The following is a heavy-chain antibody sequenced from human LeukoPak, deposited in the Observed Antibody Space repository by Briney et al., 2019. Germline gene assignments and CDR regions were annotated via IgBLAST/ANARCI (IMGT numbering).Heavy chain of an antibody. Sequence: GGSLRLSCAASGFTFSSYAMHWVRQAPGKGLEWVAVISYDGSNKYYADSVKGRFTISRDNSKNTLYLQMNSLRAEDTAVYYCARDVPYCSSTSCYTLSAPWFDPRGQGTLVTVSS. D-gene: IGHD2-2*02. CDR2: ISYDGSNK. CDR3: ARDVPYCSSTSCYTLSAPWFDP. V-gene: IGHV3-30-3*01. J-gene: IGHJ5*02. CDR1: GFTFSSYA.